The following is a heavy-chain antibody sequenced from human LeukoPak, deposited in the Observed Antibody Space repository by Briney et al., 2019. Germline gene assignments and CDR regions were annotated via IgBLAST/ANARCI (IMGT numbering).Heavy chain of an antibody. CDR2: ISNSAATT. CDR3: ARQVCSSNTCYFLDY. D-gene: IGHD2-2*01. V-gene: IGHV3-23*01. J-gene: IGHJ4*02. CDR1: GSSFSSTA. Sequence: PGGSLRPALAVSGSSFSSTAIRSGRQAPGKGLEWVSTISNSAATTYYTDSVKGRFTISRDNSKNTLYLHMNSLGAEDKRVYYYARQVCSSNTCYFLDYWGQGPLVTVSS.